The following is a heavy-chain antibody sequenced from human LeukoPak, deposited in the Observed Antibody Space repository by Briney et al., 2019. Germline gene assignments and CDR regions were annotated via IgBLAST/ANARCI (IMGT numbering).Heavy chain of an antibody. J-gene: IGHJ6*03. CDR3: AIVVVPAAHRPHYYYYMDV. CDR1: GGTFSSYA. D-gene: IGHD2-2*01. V-gene: IGHV1-69*13. Sequence: ASVKVSCKASGGTFSSYAISWVRQAPGQGLEWMGGIIPIFGTANYAQKFQGRVTITADESTSTAYMELSSLRSEDTAVYYCAIVVVPAAHRPHYYYYMDVWGKGTTVTVSS. CDR2: IIPIFGTA.